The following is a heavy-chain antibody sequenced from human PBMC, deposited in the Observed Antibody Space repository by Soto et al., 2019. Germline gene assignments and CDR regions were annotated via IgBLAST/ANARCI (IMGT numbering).Heavy chain of an antibody. V-gene: IGHV3-30-3*01. CDR1: GFTFSSYA. J-gene: IGHJ6*02. CDR2: ISYDGSNK. Sequence: QVQLVESGGGVVQPGRSLRLSCAASGFTFSSYAMHWVRHAPGKGLEWVAVISYDGSNKYYADSVKGRFTTSRDNSKNTLYLQMNSLRAEDTAVYYCARDSPRYCSGGSCYRNYYYYGMDVWGQGTTVTVSS. CDR3: ARDSPRYCSGGSCYRNYYYYGMDV. D-gene: IGHD2-15*01.